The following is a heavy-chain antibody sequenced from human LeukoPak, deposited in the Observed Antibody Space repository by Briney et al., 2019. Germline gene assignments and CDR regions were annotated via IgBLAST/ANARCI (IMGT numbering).Heavy chain of an antibody. D-gene: IGHD3-22*01. V-gene: IGHV3-23*01. CDR1: GFTFSNYA. J-gene: IGHJ3*02. Sequence: GGSLRLSCAASGFTFSNYAMSWVRQTPGTGLEWLSAISPDGNYIYYADSVKGRFTTSRDNSKNTLYLQMNSLRAEDTAVYYCAKGDYYDSSGYYKGAFDIWGQGTMVTVSS. CDR3: AKGDYYDSSGYYKGAFDI. CDR2: ISPDGNYI.